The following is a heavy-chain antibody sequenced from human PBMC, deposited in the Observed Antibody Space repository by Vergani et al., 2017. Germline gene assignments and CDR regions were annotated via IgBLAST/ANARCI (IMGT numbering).Heavy chain of an antibody. CDR1: GGSISSYY. Sequence: QVQLQESGPGLVKPSETLSLTCTVSGGSISSYYWSWIRQPPGKGLEWIGYIYYSGSTNYNPSLKSRVNISVDTSKNQFSLKLSSVTAADTAVYYCARHKDFWSGRNWFDPWGQGTLVTVSS. D-gene: IGHD3-3*01. CDR2: IYYSGST. J-gene: IGHJ5*02. V-gene: IGHV4-59*01. CDR3: ARHKDFWSGRNWFDP.